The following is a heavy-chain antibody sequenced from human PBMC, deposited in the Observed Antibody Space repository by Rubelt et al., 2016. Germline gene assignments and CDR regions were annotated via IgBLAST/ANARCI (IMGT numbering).Heavy chain of an antibody. CDR2: ISAYNGNT. J-gene: IGHJ5*02. V-gene: IGHV1-18*01. Sequence: QVQLVQSGAEVKEPGASVKVSCKASGYTFTSYGISWVRQAPGPGLEWMGWISAYNGNTNYAQKLQGRVTMTTDTSTSTAYMELRGLRSDDTAVYYCARVMITFGGVIEVGWFDPWGQGTLVTVSS. CDR3: ARVMITFGGVIEVGWFDP. CDR1: GYTFTSYG. D-gene: IGHD3-16*02.